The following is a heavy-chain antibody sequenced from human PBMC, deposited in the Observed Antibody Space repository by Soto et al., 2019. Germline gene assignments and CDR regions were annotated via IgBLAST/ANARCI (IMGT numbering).Heavy chain of an antibody. J-gene: IGHJ4*02. Sequence: VQFGQSGAEGKRPGASVKLSCKASGYTFTNYVIHWVRQAPGQGLEWMGWIFGGNGNTAYSQKFQGRATITRDTFASTAYMELSSLTSEDTAVYYCTREDFWGQGTLITVSS. V-gene: IGHV1-3*01. CDR3: TREDF. CDR1: GYTFTNYV. CDR2: IFGGNGNT.